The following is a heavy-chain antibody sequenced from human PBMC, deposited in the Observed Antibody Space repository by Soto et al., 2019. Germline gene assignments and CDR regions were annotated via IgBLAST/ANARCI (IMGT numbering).Heavy chain of an antibody. J-gene: IGHJ4*02. CDR1: GFTFSSYA. CDR3: AKEGSVAAEGAY. CDR2: ISGSGGSA. D-gene: IGHD6-19*01. Sequence: EVQLLESGGGLVEPGGSLRLSCAASGFTFSSYAMSWVRQAPGKGLEWVSAISGSGGSAYYADSVKGRFTISRDNSRNTLSLQMNNLRAEDTAVYYCAKEGSVAAEGAYWGQGTPGHRLL. V-gene: IGHV3-23*01.